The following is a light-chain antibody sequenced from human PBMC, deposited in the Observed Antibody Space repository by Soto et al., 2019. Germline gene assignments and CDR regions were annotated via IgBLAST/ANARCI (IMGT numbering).Light chain of an antibody. CDR1: QDLDKW. Sequence: ILMSQSPSSLSASVGDRVTITCRASQDLDKWLAWYQQKPGKAPNLLIYRSPTLREVFPSRFSGFGSGTEYILTITDLQPDDFATYYCQQYSSYWTFGQGTKVDIK. CDR2: RSP. J-gene: IGKJ1*01. CDR3: QQYSSYWT. V-gene: IGKV1-5*01.